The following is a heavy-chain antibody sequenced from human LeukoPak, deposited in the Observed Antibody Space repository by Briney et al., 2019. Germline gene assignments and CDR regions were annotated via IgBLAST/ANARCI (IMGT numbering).Heavy chain of an antibody. CDR1: GYTFTSYG. Sequence: GASVKVSCKASGYTFTSYGISWVRQAPGQGLEWMGWMNPNSGNTGYAQKFQDRVTMTRNISISTAYMELSSLRSEDTAVYYCVRGRKRYVGIAAADFDYWGQGILVTVSS. CDR3: VRGRKRYVGIAAADFDY. J-gene: IGHJ4*02. CDR2: MNPNSGNT. D-gene: IGHD6-13*01. V-gene: IGHV1-8*02.